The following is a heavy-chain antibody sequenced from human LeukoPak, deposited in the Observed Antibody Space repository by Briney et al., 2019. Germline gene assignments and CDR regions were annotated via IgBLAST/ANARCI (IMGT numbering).Heavy chain of an antibody. V-gene: IGHV3-21*01. Sequence: GGSLRLSCAASGFTFSSYSMNWVRQAPGEGLEWVSSISSSSGYIYYADSVKGRFTISRDNAKNSLFLQMNSLRAEDTAVYYCARAPTVLVGYCSSASCQADYWGQGTLVTVSS. CDR3: ARAPTVLVGYCSSASCQADY. CDR1: GFTFSSYS. J-gene: IGHJ4*02. CDR2: ISSSSGYI. D-gene: IGHD2-2*01.